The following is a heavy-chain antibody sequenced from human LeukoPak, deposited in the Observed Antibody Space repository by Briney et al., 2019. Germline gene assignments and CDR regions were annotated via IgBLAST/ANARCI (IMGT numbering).Heavy chain of an antibody. Sequence: GGSLRLSCVASGFTFDGYGMSWVRQAPEKGLEWVSSINSNGASTAYVDSVKGRFTISRDNAKNTLYLQMNSLRAEDTAVYYCARGNPNDGLFWGQGTLVTVSS. CDR1: GFTFDGYG. CDR3: ARGNPNDGLF. CDR2: INSNGAST. J-gene: IGHJ4*02. D-gene: IGHD1-1*01. V-gene: IGHV3-20*04.